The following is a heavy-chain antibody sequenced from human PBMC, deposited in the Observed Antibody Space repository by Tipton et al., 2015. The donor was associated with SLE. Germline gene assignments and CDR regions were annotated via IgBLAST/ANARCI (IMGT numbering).Heavy chain of an antibody. D-gene: IGHD1-26*01. J-gene: IGHJ4*02. Sequence: GSLRLSCAASGFTFSSYAMSWVRQAPGKGLEWVSVIYSGGSTYYADSVKGRFTISRDNSKNTLYLQMNSLRAEDTAVYYCAKVGATILPGNFDYWGQGILVTVS. CDR3: AKVGATILPGNFDY. CDR1: GFTFSSYA. CDR2: IYSGGST. V-gene: IGHV3-23*03.